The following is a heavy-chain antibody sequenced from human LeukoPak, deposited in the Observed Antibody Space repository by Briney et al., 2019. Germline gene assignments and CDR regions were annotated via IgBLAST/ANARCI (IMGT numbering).Heavy chain of an antibody. Sequence: GGSLRLSCAASGFTFSSYWMHWVRQAPGKGLVWVSRINSDGSSTSYADPVKGRFTISRDNAKNTLYLQMNSLRAEDTAVYYCASLRDYSAFDIWGQGTMVTVSS. CDR3: ASLRDYSAFDI. CDR1: GFTFSSYW. J-gene: IGHJ3*02. V-gene: IGHV3-74*01. CDR2: INSDGSST. D-gene: IGHD3-10*01.